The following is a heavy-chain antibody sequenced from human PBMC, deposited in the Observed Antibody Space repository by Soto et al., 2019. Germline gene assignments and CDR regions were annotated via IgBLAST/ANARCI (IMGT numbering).Heavy chain of an antibody. CDR2: ISANNAIM. Sequence: VASVKVSCKASGGTFSSYTISWVRQAPGPGLEWIGRISANNAIMDNAQKFQDRVTVSADTPTSTAYMEVRSLRSDDTAVYYCARGSLRAKYSSSWYFDYWGQGTLVTVSS. J-gene: IGHJ4*02. CDR3: ARGSLRAKYSSSWYFDY. CDR1: GGTFSSYT. V-gene: IGHV1-18*01. D-gene: IGHD6-13*01.